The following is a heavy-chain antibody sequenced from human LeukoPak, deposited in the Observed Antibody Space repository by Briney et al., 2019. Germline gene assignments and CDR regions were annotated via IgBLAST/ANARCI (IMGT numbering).Heavy chain of an antibody. CDR2: IHYSAGT. V-gene: IGHV4-59*01. D-gene: IGHD3-3*01. CDR3: ARSGMIGGVVIIPGY. Sequence: SETLSLTCNVPGGSINDYYWTWIRQPPGKGLEWIAYIHYSAGTDYNPSLKSRVTISVDTSKNQCSLRLSSVTAADTAVYYCARSGMIGGVVIIPGYWGQGILVTVSS. J-gene: IGHJ4*02. CDR1: GGSINDYY.